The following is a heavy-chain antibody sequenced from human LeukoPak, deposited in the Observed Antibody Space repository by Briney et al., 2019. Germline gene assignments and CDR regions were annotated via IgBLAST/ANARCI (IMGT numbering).Heavy chain of an antibody. CDR3: ARDRHGYFDY. V-gene: IGHV3-11*01. J-gene: IGHJ4*02. Sequence: GGSLRLSCAASGFTFSDHYMIWLRQAPGKGLEAISYISHNGETKYYADSVKGRLSISRDNAKSSLYLQMNSLRVEGTALYYRARDRHGYFDYWGQGTLVTVSS. CDR2: ISHNGETK. CDR1: GFTFSDHY. D-gene: IGHD6-13*01.